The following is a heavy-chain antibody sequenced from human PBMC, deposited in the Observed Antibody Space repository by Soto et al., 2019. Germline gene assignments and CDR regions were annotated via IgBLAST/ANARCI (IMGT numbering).Heavy chain of an antibody. Sequence: EVQLVESGGGLVQPGGSLRLSCAASGFTFSNYWMGWVRQAPGKGLEWVANIKHDGNEIYYVDSVKGRFTISRDNARNSLYLQMNSLRDEDKAVYYCAIDLGGSNDCWGQGTLVTVSS. CDR3: AIDLGGSNDC. V-gene: IGHV3-7*01. CDR1: GFTFSNYW. D-gene: IGHD3-16*01. J-gene: IGHJ4*02. CDR2: IKHDGNEI.